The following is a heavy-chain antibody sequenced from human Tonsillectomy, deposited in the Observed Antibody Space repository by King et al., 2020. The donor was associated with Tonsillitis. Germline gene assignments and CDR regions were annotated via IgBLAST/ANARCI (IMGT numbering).Heavy chain of an antibody. CDR3: ARQLLTGAYYYYGMDV. CDR1: GGTFSSYA. J-gene: IGHJ6*02. D-gene: IGHD1-20*01. Sequence: AQLVQSGAEVKKPGSSVKVSCKASGGTFSSYAISWVRQAPGQGLEWMGGIIPIFGTANYAQKFQGRVTITADESTSTTYMELSSLTSEDTAVYYCARQLLTGAYYYYGMDVWGQGTTVTVSS. CDR2: IIPIFGTA. V-gene: IGHV1-69*01.